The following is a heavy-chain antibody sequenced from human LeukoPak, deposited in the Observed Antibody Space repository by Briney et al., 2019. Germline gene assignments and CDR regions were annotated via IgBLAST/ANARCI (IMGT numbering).Heavy chain of an antibody. J-gene: IGHJ4*02. D-gene: IGHD5-18*01. Sequence: PGGSLRLSCAASGFTFSSYGMHWVRQAPGKGLEWVAFIRYDGSNKYYADSVKGRFTISRDNSKNTLYLQMNSLRAEDTAVYYCAKTPSWIRGVFDYWGQGTLVTVSS. V-gene: IGHV3-30*02. CDR2: IRYDGSNK. CDR3: AKTPSWIRGVFDY. CDR1: GFTFSSYG.